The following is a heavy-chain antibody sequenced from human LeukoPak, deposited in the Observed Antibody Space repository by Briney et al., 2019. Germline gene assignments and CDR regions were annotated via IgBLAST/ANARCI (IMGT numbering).Heavy chain of an antibody. Sequence: ASVKVSCKASGYTFTSYDINWVRQDTGQGLEWMGWMNPNSGNTGYAQKFQGRVTMTRNTSISTAYMELSSLRSEDTAVYYCARGSGYYYVMNWFDPWGQRTLVTVSS. CDR3: ARGSGYYYVMNWFDP. CDR2: MNPNSGNT. V-gene: IGHV1-8*01. J-gene: IGHJ5*02. D-gene: IGHD3-22*01. CDR1: GYTFTSYD.